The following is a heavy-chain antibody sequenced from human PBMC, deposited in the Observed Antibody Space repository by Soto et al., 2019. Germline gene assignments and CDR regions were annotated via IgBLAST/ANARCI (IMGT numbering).Heavy chain of an antibody. V-gene: IGHV1-2*04. CDR1: GYTFTGYY. CDR2: INPNSGGT. CDR3: ARGGIVVVPAANSSIAARPDTNYYYYYYMDV. J-gene: IGHJ6*03. D-gene: IGHD2-2*01. Sequence: ASVKVSCKASGYTFTGYYMHWVRQAPGQGLEWMGWINPNSGGTNYAQKFQGWVTMTRDTSISTAYMELSRLRSDDTAVYYCARGGIVVVPAANSSIAARPDTNYYYYYYMDVWGKGTTVTVSS.